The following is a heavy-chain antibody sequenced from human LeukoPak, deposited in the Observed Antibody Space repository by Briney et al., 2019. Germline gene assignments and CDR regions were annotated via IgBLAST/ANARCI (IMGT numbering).Heavy chain of an antibody. CDR1: GYTFTSYD. J-gene: IGHJ6*03. D-gene: IGHD2-2*01. CDR2: MNPNSGNT. CDR3: ASRGGGTDCSSTSCSLYYYYYYMDV. Sequence: ASVKVSCKASGYTFTSYDINWVRQATGQGLEWMGWMNPNSGNTGYAQKFQGRVTMTRNTSISTAYMELSSLRSEDTAVYYCASRGGGTDCSSTSCSLYYYYYYMDVWGKGTTVTVSS. V-gene: IGHV1-8*01.